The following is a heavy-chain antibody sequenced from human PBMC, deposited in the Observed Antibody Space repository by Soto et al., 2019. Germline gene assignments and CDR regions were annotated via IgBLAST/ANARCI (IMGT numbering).Heavy chain of an antibody. CDR2: IWYDGSNK. V-gene: IGHV3-33*01. J-gene: IGHJ6*03. CDR3: ATDMHDFWSGSPDNYYMDV. CDR1: GFTFSSYG. Sequence: QVQLVESGGGVVQPGRSLRLSCAASGFTFSSYGMHWVRQAPGKGLEWVAVIWYDGSNKYYADSVKGRFTISRDNSKNTLYLQMNSLRAEDTAVYYCATDMHDFWSGSPDNYYMDVWGKGTTVTVSS. D-gene: IGHD3-3*01.